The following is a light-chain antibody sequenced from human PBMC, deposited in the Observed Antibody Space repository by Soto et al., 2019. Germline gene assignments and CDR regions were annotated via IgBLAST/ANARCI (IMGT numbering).Light chain of an antibody. CDR1: QSVYSSS. Sequence: EIVLTQSPGTLSLSPGERTTLSCRASQSVYSSSLAWYQQKPGQAPRLLIYGVSIRATGIPDRFSGSGSGTDFTLTISRLEPEDFAVYYCQQYGSSPSTFGQGTKVEIK. J-gene: IGKJ2*01. CDR3: QQYGSSPST. V-gene: IGKV3-20*01. CDR2: GVS.